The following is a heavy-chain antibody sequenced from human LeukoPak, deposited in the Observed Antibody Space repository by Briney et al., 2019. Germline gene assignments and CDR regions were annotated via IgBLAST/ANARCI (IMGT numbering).Heavy chain of an antibody. CDR3: VRGSTLRHYQY. CDR1: GGSISSSNYY. CDR2: IYYSGST. Sequence: SETLSLTCIVSGGSISSSNYYWGWIRRPPGKGLEWIGSIYYSGSTYYNPSLKSRVTVSVDTLKNQFSLKLSSMTAADTAVYYCVRGSTLRHYQYWGQGTLVTVSS. J-gene: IGHJ4*02. D-gene: IGHD4-17*01. V-gene: IGHV4-39*01.